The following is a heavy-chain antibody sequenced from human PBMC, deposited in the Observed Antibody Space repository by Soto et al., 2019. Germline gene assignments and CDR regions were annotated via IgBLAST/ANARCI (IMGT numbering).Heavy chain of an antibody. J-gene: IGHJ4*02. CDR1: GFTFSDYY. CDR3: ARDYTYYYDSSGYLDY. CDR2: ISSSGSTI. V-gene: IGHV3-11*04. Sequence: PGGSLRLSCAASGFTFSDYYMSWIRQAPGKGLEWVSYISSSGSTIYYADSVKGRFTISRDNSKNTLYLQMNSLRGEDTAVYYCARDYTYYYDSSGYLDYWGQGTLVTVSS. D-gene: IGHD3-22*01.